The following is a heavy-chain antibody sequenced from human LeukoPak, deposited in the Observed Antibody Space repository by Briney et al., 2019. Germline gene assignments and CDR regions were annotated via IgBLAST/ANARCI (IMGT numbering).Heavy chain of an antibody. J-gene: IGHJ4*02. CDR3: ARGKSRGSHIDY. CDR1: GYSISSDYY. Sequence: PSETLTLTCTVSGYSISSDYYWGWIRQPPGKGLEWIGSIYHSGSTYYKPSLKSRVTISVDTSKNQFSLRLRSVTAADTAVYYCARGKSRGSHIDYWGQGTLVTVSS. V-gene: IGHV4-38-2*02. D-gene: IGHD1-26*01. CDR2: IYHSGST.